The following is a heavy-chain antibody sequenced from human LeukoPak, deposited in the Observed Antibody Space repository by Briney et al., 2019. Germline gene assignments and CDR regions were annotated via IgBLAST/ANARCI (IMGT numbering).Heavy chain of an antibody. V-gene: IGHV3-9*01. D-gene: IGHD3-10*01. CDR2: ISWNSGSI. J-gene: IGHJ3*02. Sequence: PGRSLRLSCAASGFTFDDYAMHWVRQAPGKGLEWVSGISWNSGSIGYADSVKGRFTISRDNAKNSLYLQMNSLRAEDTALYYCAKSDYYYGSGSYNRAFDIWGQGTMVTVSS. CDR1: GFTFDDYA. CDR3: AKSDYYYGSGSYNRAFDI.